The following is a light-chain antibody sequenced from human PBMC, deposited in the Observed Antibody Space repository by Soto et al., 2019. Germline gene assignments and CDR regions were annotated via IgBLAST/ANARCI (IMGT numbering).Light chain of an antibody. Sequence: DIQMTQSPSSLSASVGDRVTITCHASQNIDNYLNWYQQKPGRAPKLLISDASNLEAGVPSRFRGRGSGTDFTFTISRLQPEDIATYYCQQYENLPTFGQGTRPEIK. CDR1: QNIDNY. J-gene: IGKJ5*01. V-gene: IGKV1-33*01. CDR3: QQYENLPT. CDR2: DAS.